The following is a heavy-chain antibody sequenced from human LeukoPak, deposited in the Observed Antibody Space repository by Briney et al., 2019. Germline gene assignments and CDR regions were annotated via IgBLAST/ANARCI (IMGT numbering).Heavy chain of an antibody. J-gene: IGHJ4*02. CDR1: GFTFSSYS. V-gene: IGHV3-48*04. D-gene: IGHD5-18*01. CDR2: ISSSSSTI. Sequence: GSLRLSCAASGFTFSSYSMNWVRQAPGKGLEWVSYISSSSSTIYYADSVKGRFTTSRDNAKNSLYLQMNSLRAEDTAVYYCARDVNTAMAPGFDYWGQGTLVTVSS. CDR3: ARDVNTAMAPGFDY.